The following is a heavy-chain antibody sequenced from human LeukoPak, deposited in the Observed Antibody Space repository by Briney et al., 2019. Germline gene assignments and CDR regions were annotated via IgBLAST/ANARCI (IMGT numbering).Heavy chain of an antibody. Sequence: GGSLRLSCAASGFTFSSYAMSWVRQAPGKGLEWVSAISGGGTDTYYADSVKGRFTISRDNAKNSLYLQMNSLRTEDTAVYYCAGVGPFDIWGQGTMVTVSS. J-gene: IGHJ3*02. CDR1: GFTFSSYA. CDR2: ISGGGTDT. CDR3: AGVGPFDI. V-gene: IGHV3-21*01. D-gene: IGHD3-16*01.